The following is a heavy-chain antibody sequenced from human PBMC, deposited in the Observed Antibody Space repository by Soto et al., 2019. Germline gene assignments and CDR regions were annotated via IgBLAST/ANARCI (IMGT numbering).Heavy chain of an antibody. CDR3: ARDQPSPQYSSSFYYYGMDV. D-gene: IGHD6-6*01. CDR2: IIPIFGTA. Sequence: SVKVSCKASGYTFTSYAMHWVRQAPGQGLEWMGGIIPIFGTANYAQKFQGRVTITADESTSTAYMELSSLRSEDTAVYYCARDQPSPQYSSSFYYYGMDVWGQGTTVTVSS. J-gene: IGHJ6*02. CDR1: GYTFTSYA. V-gene: IGHV1-69*13.